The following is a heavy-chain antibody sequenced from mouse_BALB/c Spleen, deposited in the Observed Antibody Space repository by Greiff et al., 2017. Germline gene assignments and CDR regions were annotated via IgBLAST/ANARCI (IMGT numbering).Heavy chain of an antibody. Sequence: EVQLQESGAELVKPGASVKLSCTASGFNIKDTYMHWVKQRPEQGLEWIGRIDPANGNTKYDPKFQGKATITADTSSNTAYLQLSSLTSEDTAVYYCARTYGDYDGGYFDDWGQGTTLTVSS. D-gene: IGHD2-13*01. CDR2: IDPANGNT. J-gene: IGHJ2*01. CDR3: ARTYGDYDGGYFDD. CDR1: GFNIKDTY. V-gene: IGHV14-3*02.